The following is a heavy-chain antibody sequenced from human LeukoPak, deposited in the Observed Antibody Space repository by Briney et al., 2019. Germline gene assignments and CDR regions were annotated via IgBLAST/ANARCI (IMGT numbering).Heavy chain of an antibody. CDR1: GFTFNNYV. V-gene: IGHV3-23*01. Sequence: GGSLRLSRAASGFTFNNYVMNWVRQAPGKGLEWVSAITDSSTSTYYADSVKGRFTISRHNSKNTLYLQMNSLRAEDTAVYYCAKGSSSSRPYYFDYWGQGTLVTVSS. CDR2: ITDSSTST. CDR3: AKGSSSSRPYYFDY. D-gene: IGHD6-13*01. J-gene: IGHJ4*02.